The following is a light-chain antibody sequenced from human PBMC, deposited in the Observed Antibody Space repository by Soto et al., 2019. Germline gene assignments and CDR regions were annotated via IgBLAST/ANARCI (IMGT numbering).Light chain of an antibody. J-gene: IGLJ3*02. CDR1: SSNTGAGYD. Sequence: QSVLTQPPSVSGAPGQRVTMSCTGSSSNTGAGYDVHWYQQLPGTAPKLLIYSNNNRPSGVPDRFSGSKSGTSASLAITGLQAGDEADYYCQSFDSSLSGWVFGGGTKITVL. CDR2: SNN. CDR3: QSFDSSLSGWV. V-gene: IGLV1-40*01.